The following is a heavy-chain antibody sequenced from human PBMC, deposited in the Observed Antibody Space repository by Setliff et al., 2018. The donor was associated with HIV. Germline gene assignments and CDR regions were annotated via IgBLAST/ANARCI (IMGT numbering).Heavy chain of an antibody. CDR1: GGTFSSYA. Sequence: KVSCKASGGTFSSYAISWVRQAPGQGLEWMGGIIPILGIANYAQKFQGRVTITADKSTSTAYMELSSLRSEDTAVYYCARDRRTGYDILTGYSFDYWGQGTLVTVSS. J-gene: IGHJ4*02. V-gene: IGHV1-69*10. D-gene: IGHD3-9*01. CDR3: ARDRRTGYDILTGYSFDY. CDR2: IIPILGIA.